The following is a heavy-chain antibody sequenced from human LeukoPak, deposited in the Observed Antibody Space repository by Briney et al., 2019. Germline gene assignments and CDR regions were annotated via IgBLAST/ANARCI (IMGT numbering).Heavy chain of an antibody. CDR1: GFTFSSYA. CDR3: AKDFYIVEISAAHPYFDY. CDR2: ISGSGGST. J-gene: IGHJ4*02. Sequence: GGSLRLSCAASGFTFSSYAMSWVRQAPGKGLEWVSAISGSGGSTYYADSVKGRFTISRDNSRTTLYLQMNSLRAEDTAVYYCAKDFYIVEISAAHPYFDYWGQGTLVTVSS. V-gene: IGHV3-23*01. D-gene: IGHD2-21*01.